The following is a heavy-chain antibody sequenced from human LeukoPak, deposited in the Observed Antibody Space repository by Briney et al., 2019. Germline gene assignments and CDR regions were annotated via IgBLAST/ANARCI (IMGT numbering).Heavy chain of an antibody. V-gene: IGHV1-18*01. CDR1: GYTFTSYG. J-gene: IGHJ3*02. Sequence: ASVKVSCKASGYTFTSYGISWVRQAPGQGLEWMGWISAYNGNTNYAQKLQGRVTMTTDTSTSTAYMELRSLRSDDTAVYYCARSHVVVPVAYDAFDIWGQGTMVTVSS. CDR2: ISAYNGNT. D-gene: IGHD2-2*01. CDR3: ARSHVVVPVAYDAFDI.